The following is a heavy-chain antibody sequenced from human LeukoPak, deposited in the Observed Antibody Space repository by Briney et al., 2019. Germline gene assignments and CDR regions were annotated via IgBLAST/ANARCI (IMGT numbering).Heavy chain of an antibody. J-gene: IGHJ4*02. CDR3: ARGRLSDY. D-gene: IGHD2-21*01. V-gene: IGHV4-34*01. CDR2: INHSGST. Sequence: MPSETLSLTCAVYGGSLSGYYWSWIRQPPGKGLEWIGEINHSGSTNYNPSLKSRVTISVDTSKNQFSLKLSSVTAADTAVYYCARGRLSDYWGQGTLVTVSS. CDR1: GGSLSGYY.